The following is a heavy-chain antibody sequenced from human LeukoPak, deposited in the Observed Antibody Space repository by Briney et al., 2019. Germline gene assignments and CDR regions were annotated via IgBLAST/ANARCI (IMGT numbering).Heavy chain of an antibody. CDR3: ARDHGARYGDYDYINMGIRNWFDP. Sequence: GASVKVSCKASGYTFTGYYMHWVRQAPGQGLEWMGWINPNSGGTNYAQKFQGRVTMTRDTSISTAYMEPSRLRSDDTAVYYCARDHGARYGDYDYINMGIRNWFDPWGQGTLVTVSS. V-gene: IGHV1-2*02. D-gene: IGHD4-17*01. CDR2: INPNSGGT. J-gene: IGHJ5*02. CDR1: GYTFTGYY.